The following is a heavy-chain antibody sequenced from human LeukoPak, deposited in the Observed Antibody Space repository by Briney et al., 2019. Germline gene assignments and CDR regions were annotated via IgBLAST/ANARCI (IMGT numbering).Heavy chain of an antibody. CDR2: ISYDGRNK. Sequence: GRSLRLSCAASGFDFSGYGIYWVRQAPGKGLEWVSFISYDGRNKYYADSAKGRFTISRDNSKNTLYLEMNSLRAEDTAIYYCCSGTTTYYFDYWGQGTLVTVSS. V-gene: IGHV3-30*04. J-gene: IGHJ4*02. D-gene: IGHD3-10*02. CDR3: CSGTTTYYFDY. CDR1: GFDFSGYG.